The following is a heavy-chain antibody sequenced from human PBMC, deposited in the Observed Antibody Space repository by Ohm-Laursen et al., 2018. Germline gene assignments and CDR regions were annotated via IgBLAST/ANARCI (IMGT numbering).Heavy chain of an antibody. CDR3: ARRAGSGWPDFDY. Sequence: PSQTLSLTCTVSGNSINTYYWSWIRQPPGKGLEYISWIHYSGNTNYNPSLRSRVTISVDTSKNQFSLKLSSVTAADTAVYYCARRAGSGWPDFDYWGQGTLVTVSS. CDR2: IHYSGNT. D-gene: IGHD6-19*01. CDR1: GNSINTYY. J-gene: IGHJ4*02. V-gene: IGHV4-59*01.